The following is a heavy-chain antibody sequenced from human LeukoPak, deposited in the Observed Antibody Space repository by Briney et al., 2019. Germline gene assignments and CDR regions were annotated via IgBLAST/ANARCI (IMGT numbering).Heavy chain of an antibody. J-gene: IGHJ4*02. D-gene: IGHD4-17*01. CDR1: GGSISSSSYY. V-gene: IGHV4-39*07. Sequence: SETLSLTCTVSGGSISSSSYYWGWIRQPPGKGLEWIGSIYYSGSTYYNPSLKSRVTKSVDTSKNQFSLKLSSVTAADTAVYYCARDGDYGDYGAFDYWGQGTLVTVSS. CDR2: IYYSGST. CDR3: ARDGDYGDYGAFDY.